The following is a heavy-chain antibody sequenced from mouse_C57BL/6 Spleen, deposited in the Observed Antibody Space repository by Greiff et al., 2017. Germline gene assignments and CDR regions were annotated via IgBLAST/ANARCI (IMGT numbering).Heavy chain of an antibody. Sequence: QVQLQQPGAELVRPGSSVKLSCKASGYTFTSYWMDWVKQRPGQGLEWIGNIYPSDSETHYNQKFKDKATLTVDKSSSTAYMQLSSLTSEDSAVYYCAREGFQGYAMDYWGQGTSVTVSS. J-gene: IGHJ4*01. CDR2: IYPSDSET. CDR3: AREGFQGYAMDY. CDR1: GYTFTSYW. V-gene: IGHV1-61*01.